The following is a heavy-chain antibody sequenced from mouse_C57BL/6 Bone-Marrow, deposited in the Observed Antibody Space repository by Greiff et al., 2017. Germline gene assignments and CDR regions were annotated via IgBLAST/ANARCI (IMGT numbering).Heavy chain of an antibody. CDR1: GFSLTSYA. Sequence: VQLQESGPGLVAPSQSLSITCTVSGFSLTSYAISWVRQPPGKGLEWLGVIWTGGGTNYNSALKSRLSISKDNSKSQVFLKMNSLQTDDTARYYCARRRGYSNYDAMDYWGQGTSVTVSS. V-gene: IGHV2-9-1*01. J-gene: IGHJ4*01. CDR3: ARRRGYSNYDAMDY. D-gene: IGHD2-5*01. CDR2: IWTGGGT.